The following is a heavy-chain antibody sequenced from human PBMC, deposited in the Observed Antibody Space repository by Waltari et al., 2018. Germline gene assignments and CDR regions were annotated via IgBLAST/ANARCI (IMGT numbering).Heavy chain of an antibody. CDR3: ARDRGWNTLDY. V-gene: IGHV3-7*04. Sequence: EVQLVESGGGLVQPGGSLSLSCAASGFTFRSNWIAWVRQAPGRGLEWVANINQDGGETYYVDSVRGRFTISRDNARNSLYLQMDSLRDEDTALYYCARDRGWNTLDYWGQGTLVTGSS. CDR1: GFTFRSNW. J-gene: IGHJ4*02. CDR2: INQDGGET. D-gene: IGHD6-19*01.